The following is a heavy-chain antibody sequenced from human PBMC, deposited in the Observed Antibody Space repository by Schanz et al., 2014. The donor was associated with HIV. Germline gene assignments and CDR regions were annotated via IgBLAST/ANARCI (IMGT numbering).Heavy chain of an antibody. V-gene: IGHV3-74*01. CDR2: MNNDVSSR. J-gene: IGHJ4*02. CDR3: ARRSSDGGYYDN. Sequence: EVQLVESGGGLVQPGGSLTLSCAASGFSFSDYWMHWVRQVPGKGLLWVSRMNNDVSSRLYADSVKGRFTISRDNAKNTLYLQMNSLRDEATAVYYCARRSSDGGYYDNWGQGTLVTVSS. CDR1: GFSFSDYW. D-gene: IGHD2-15*01.